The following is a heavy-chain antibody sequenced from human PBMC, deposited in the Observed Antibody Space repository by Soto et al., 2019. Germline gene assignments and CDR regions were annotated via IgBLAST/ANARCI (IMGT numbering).Heavy chain of an antibody. V-gene: IGHV1-18*01. CDR3: ARGINDYGGTWPEDAFDI. Sequence: ASVKVSCKASGYTFTSYGISWVRQAPGQGLEWMGWIRAYNGNTNYAQKLQGRVIMTTETSTSTAYMELRSLRSDDTAVYYCARGINDYGGTWPEDAFDIWGQGTMVTVSS. J-gene: IGHJ3*02. CDR1: GYTFTSYG. CDR2: IRAYNGNT. D-gene: IGHD4-17*01.